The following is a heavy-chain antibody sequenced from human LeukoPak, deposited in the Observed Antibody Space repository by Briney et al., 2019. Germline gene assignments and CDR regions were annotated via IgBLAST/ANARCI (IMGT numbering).Heavy chain of an antibody. CDR2: INPNSGGT. Sequence: ASVKVSCKASGYTFTGYYMHWVRQAPGQGLEWMGWINPNSGGTNYAQKFQGRVTMTRDTSISTAYMELSSLRSEDTAVYYCARGVSSSPRSGIKNFDYWGQGTLVTVSS. J-gene: IGHJ4*02. CDR3: ARGVSSSPRSGIKNFDY. V-gene: IGHV1-2*02. CDR1: GYTFTGYY. D-gene: IGHD6-6*01.